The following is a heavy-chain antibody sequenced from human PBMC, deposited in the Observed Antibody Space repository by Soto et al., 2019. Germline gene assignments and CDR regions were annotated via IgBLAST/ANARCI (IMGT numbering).Heavy chain of an antibody. CDR1: RFTFRSYA. CDR2: ISASGGST. J-gene: IGHJ4*02. CDR3: TTDDPINRN. V-gene: IGHV3-23*01. Sequence: LRLSCAASRFTFRSYAMTWVRQAPGKGLEWVSGISASGGSTYYADSVKGRFTISRDNSKNTLYLQMNSLRAEDAAVYYCTTDDPINRNWGQGTLVTVSS.